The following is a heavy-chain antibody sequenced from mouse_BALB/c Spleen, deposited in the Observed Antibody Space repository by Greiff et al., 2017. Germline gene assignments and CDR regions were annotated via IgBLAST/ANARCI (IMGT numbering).Heavy chain of an antibody. J-gene: IGHJ2*01. CDR3: TRSGYRYDGGVYFDY. D-gene: IGHD2-14*01. CDR1: GYTFTSYW. V-gene: IGHV1-7*01. Sequence: QVQLQQSGAELAKPGASVKMSCKASGYTFTSYWMHWVKQRPGQGLEWIGYINPSTGYTEYNQKFKDKATLTVDKSSSTAYMQLSSLTSEDSAVYYCTRSGYRYDGGVYFDYWGQGTTLTVSS. CDR2: INPSTGYT.